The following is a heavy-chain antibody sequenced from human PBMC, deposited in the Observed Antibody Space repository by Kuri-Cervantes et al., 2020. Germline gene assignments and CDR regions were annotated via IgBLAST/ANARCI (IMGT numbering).Heavy chain of an antibody. CDR2: ISYSGNTI. D-gene: IGHD3-22*01. Sequence: GESLKISCAASGFSFSSYGMSWVRQAPGKGLEWISYISYSGNTIHYADSVKGRFTISRDSAKNSLFLQMNSLRDEDTAVYYCARDRTDGDSSGYQRFDYWGRGTLVTVSS. V-gene: IGHV3-48*02. CDR3: ARDRTDGDSSGYQRFDY. J-gene: IGHJ4*02. CDR1: GFSFSSYG.